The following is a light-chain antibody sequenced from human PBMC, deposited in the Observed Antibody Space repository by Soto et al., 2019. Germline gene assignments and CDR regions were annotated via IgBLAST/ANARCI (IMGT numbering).Light chain of an antibody. CDR1: SSDVGAYNF. J-gene: IGLJ1*01. V-gene: IGLV2-8*01. CDR3: SSYTTSNTRQIV. CDR2: DVT. Sequence: QSVLTQPPSASGSPGQSVTISCTGASSDVGAYNFVSWYQQHPGKAPKLMIYDVTKRPSGVPDRFSGSKSGNTASLTVSGLQVDDEADYYCSSYTTSNTRQIVFGTGTKVTVL.